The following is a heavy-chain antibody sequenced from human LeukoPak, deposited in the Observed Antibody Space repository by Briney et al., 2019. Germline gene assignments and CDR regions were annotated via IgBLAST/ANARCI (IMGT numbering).Heavy chain of an antibody. CDR1: GFTFSSYG. CDR2: ISYDGSNK. J-gene: IGHJ4*02. CDR3: AKRYYYDTNSYQNYFDY. V-gene: IGHV3-30*18. D-gene: IGHD3-22*01. Sequence: GRSLRLSCAASGFTFSSYGMHWVRQAPGKGLEWVAVISYDGSNKNYADSVKGRFTISRDNSKNTLYLEMNSLRAEDTAVYYCAKRYYYDTNSYQNYFDYWGQGTLVTVSS.